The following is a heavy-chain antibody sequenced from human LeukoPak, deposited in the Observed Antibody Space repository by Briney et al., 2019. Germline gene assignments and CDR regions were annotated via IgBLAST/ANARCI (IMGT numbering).Heavy chain of an antibody. CDR3: ARVGSSSIDY. V-gene: IGHV4-61*02. CDR1: GGSISSGGYY. D-gene: IGHD6-6*01. CDR2: IYTSGST. Sequence: SETLSLTCTVSGGSISSGGYYWSWIRQPAGKGLEWIGRIYTSGSTNYNPSLKSRVTISVDTSKNQFSLKLSSVTAADTAVYYCARVGSSSIDYWGQGTLVTVSS. J-gene: IGHJ4*02.